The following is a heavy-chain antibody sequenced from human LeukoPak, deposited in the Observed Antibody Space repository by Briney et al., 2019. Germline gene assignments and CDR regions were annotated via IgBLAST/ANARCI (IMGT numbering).Heavy chain of an antibody. V-gene: IGHV3-33*03. CDR3: ARQRYSDY. CDR1: GFSFSGSA. CDR2: IWYDGSQI. J-gene: IGHJ4*02. D-gene: IGHD1-1*01. Sequence: PGGSLRLSCAASGFSFSGSAMHWVRQAPGKGLEWVAVIWYDGSQIIYADSVKGRFTISRDNAKNSLYLQLNSLRAEDTAVYFCARQRYSDYWGQGTLVTVSS.